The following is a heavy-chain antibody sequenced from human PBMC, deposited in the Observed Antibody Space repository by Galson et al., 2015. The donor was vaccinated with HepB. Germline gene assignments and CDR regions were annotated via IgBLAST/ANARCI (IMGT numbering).Heavy chain of an antibody. CDR3: AKGRTPPPNFDS. J-gene: IGHJ4*02. V-gene: IGHV3-21*04. CDR2: IGGDGKVM. CDR1: GFTFSRYT. Sequence: SLRLSCAASGFTFSRYTMNWVRQAPGKGLEWVSTIGGDGKVMYYGDSMKGRFTVSRDNAKNSLYLQMNSLRAEDTAFYYCAKGRTPPPNFDSWGPGTLVTVSS.